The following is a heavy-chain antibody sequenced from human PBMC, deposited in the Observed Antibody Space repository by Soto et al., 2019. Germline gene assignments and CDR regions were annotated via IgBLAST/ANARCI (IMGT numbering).Heavy chain of an antibody. Sequence: PGESLKISCKGSGYSFTSYWIGWVRQMPGKGLECMGIIYPGDSDTRYSPSFQGQVTISADKSISTAYLQWSSLKASDTAMYYCARQKGAAAGSYYYGMDVWGQGTTVTVSS. J-gene: IGHJ6*02. V-gene: IGHV5-51*01. D-gene: IGHD6-13*01. CDR1: GYSFTSYW. CDR3: ARQKGAAAGSYYYGMDV. CDR2: IYPGDSDT.